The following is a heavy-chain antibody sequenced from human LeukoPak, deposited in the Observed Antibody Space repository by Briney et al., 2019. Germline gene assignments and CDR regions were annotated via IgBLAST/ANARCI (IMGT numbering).Heavy chain of an antibody. Sequence: GGSLRLSCAASGFTFSNAWMSWVRQAPGKRLERVGRIKRITDGGTTDYAAPVKGRFTISRDDSKNTLYLQMNSLKTEDTAVYYCTTGPDIVVVPAAEMEYGMDVWGKGTTVTVPS. CDR1: GFTFSNAW. J-gene: IGHJ6*04. CDR3: TTGPDIVVVPAAEMEYGMDV. D-gene: IGHD2-2*01. CDR2: IKRITDGGTT. V-gene: IGHV3-15*01.